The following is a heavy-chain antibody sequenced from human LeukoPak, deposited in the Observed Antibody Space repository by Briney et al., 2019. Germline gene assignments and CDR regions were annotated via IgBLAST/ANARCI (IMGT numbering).Heavy chain of an antibody. Sequence: GGSLRLSCVASGFTFSNAYMRWVRQAPGKGLEWVGHIKGKAEGGTTDYAAPVQGRFTISRDDSKNTLYLQMNSLKTEDTAVYYCTRTLLAAGYFDYWGQGTLVTVSS. CDR2: IKGKAEGGTT. CDR1: GFTFSNAY. J-gene: IGHJ4*02. V-gene: IGHV3-15*01. D-gene: IGHD6-25*01. CDR3: TRTLLAAGYFDY.